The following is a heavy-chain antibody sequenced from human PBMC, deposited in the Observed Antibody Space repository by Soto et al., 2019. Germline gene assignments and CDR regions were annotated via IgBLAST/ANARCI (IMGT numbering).Heavy chain of an antibody. CDR1: GYTFTSYA. V-gene: IGHV1-3*01. Sequence: GESLKISCEGSGYTFTSYAMHWVRQAPGQRLEWMGWINAGNGNTKYSQKFQGRVTITRDTSASTAYMELSSLRSEDTAVYYCARDRAGGYCSSTSCPTSGMDVWGQGTTVTVSS. J-gene: IGHJ6*02. CDR2: INAGNGNT. D-gene: IGHD2-2*01. CDR3: ARDRAGGYCSSTSCPTSGMDV.